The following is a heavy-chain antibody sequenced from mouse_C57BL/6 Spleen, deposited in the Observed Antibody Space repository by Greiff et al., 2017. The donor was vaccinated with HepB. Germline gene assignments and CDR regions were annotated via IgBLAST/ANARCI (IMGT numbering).Heavy chain of an antibody. V-gene: IGHV1-42*01. CDR3: ARKGYYGRIFAY. CDR2: INPSTGGT. D-gene: IGHD1-1*01. CDR1: GYSFTGYY. J-gene: IGHJ3*01. Sequence: DVQLQESGPELVKPGASVKISCKASGYSFTGYYMNWVKQSPEKSLEWIGEINPSTGGTTYNQKFKAKATLTVDKSSSTAYMQLKSLTSEDSAVYYCARKGYYGRIFAYWGQGTLVTVSA.